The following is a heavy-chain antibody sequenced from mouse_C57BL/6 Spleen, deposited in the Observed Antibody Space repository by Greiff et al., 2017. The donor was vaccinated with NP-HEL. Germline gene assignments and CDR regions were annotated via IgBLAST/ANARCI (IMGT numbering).Heavy chain of an antibody. Sequence: QVQLQQSDAELVKPGASVKISCKVSGYTFTDHTIHWMKQRPEQGLEWIGYIYPRDGSTKYNEKFKGKATLTADKSSSTAYMQLNSLTSEDSAVYVCATGGYYDYGWFAYWGQGTLVTVSA. J-gene: IGHJ3*01. CDR2: IYPRDGST. V-gene: IGHV1-78*01. D-gene: IGHD2-4*01. CDR1: GYTFTDHT. CDR3: ATGGYYDYGWFAY.